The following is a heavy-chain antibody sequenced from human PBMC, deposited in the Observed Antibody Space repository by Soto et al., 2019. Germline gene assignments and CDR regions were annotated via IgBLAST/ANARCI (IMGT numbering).Heavy chain of an antibody. D-gene: IGHD2-2*01. CDR2: IIPFIGTT. J-gene: IGHJ5*02. Sequence: SVKVSCKASGGNFRSESINWVRQAPGQGLEWMGGIIPFIGTTNYSQKFQGRLTITGDTSASTAYMELSSLRSEDTAVYYCALQSIGYCSSTSCYQGVPWGQGTLVTVSS. CDR3: ALQSIGYCSSTSCYQGVP. CDR1: GGNFRSES. V-gene: IGHV1-69*06.